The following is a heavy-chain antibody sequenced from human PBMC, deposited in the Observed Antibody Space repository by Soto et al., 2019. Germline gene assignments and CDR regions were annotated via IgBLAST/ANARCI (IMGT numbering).Heavy chain of an antibody. CDR1: GFTFSSYA. V-gene: IGHV3-23*01. CDR2: ISGSGGST. D-gene: IGHD6-19*01. CDR3: AKRLTVAVIKNFAS. J-gene: IGHJ4*02. Sequence: GGSLRLSCAASGFTFSSYAMSWVRQAPGKGLEWVSAISGSGGSTYYADSVKGRFTISRDNSKNTLYLQMNSLTVEDTATHYCAKRLTVAVIKNFASGGQGTLVTVSS.